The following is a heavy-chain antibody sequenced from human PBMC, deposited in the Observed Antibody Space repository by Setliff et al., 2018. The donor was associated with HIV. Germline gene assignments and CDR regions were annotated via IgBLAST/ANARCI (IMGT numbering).Heavy chain of an antibody. Sequence: GGSLRLSCAASGFRFNIYAMTWVRQAPGKGLQWVSSISGSGSTTNYADSVKGRFTISRDNSKSTLYLQMNSLRAEDTAVYYCVRGPIHGGFDFWGQGALVTVSS. CDR3: VRGPIHGGFDF. D-gene: IGHD3-16*01. CDR1: GFRFNIYA. J-gene: IGHJ4*02. CDR2: ISGSGSTT. V-gene: IGHV3-23*01.